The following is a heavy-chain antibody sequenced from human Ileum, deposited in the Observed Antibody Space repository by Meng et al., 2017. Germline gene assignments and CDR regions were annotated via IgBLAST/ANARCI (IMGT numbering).Heavy chain of an antibody. Sequence: QVQFVQSGAEVKKPGASVRISCKASGFTFSNYAIYWVRQAPGQSLEWLGWIHAGSGDPKFSQTFQGRLTFDRDTSADTVYMELSSLTSGDRAVYYCGRGRASFYFDFLGQGTLVTVSS. V-gene: IGHV1-3*01. CDR1: GFTFSNYA. CDR3: GRGRASFYFDF. CDR2: IHAGSGDP. D-gene: IGHD6-6*01. J-gene: IGHJ4*01.